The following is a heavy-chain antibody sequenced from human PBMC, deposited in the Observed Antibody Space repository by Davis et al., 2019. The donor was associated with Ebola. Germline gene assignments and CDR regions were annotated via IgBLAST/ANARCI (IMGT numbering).Heavy chain of an antibody. CDR3: TTDGVATTYYCYYGMDV. J-gene: IGHJ6*02. V-gene: IGHV3-73*01. CDR1: GFTFSGSV. Sequence: GESLKISCAASGFTFSGSVMHWVRQASGKGLEWVGRIRSKANSYATAYAASVKGRFTISRDDSKNTLYLQMNSLKTEDTAVYYCTTDGVATTYYCYYGMDVWGQGTTVTVSS. D-gene: IGHD5-12*01. CDR2: IRSKANSYAT.